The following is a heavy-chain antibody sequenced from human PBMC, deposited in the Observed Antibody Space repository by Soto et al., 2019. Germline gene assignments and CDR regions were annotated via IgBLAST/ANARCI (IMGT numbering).Heavy chain of an antibody. D-gene: IGHD1-1*01. Sequence: QVQLQESGPGLVKPSETLSLTCSVSGDSLNSYYWSWIRQSPGKGLEWLGYIYYSGDTKYNPSLQSSISISVDTTENQFSLRLSSVTAADTAVYFCARDRNKLWKNDAFDIWGQGTMVTVSS. CDR2: IYYSGDT. CDR1: GDSLNSYY. V-gene: IGHV4-59*01. J-gene: IGHJ3*02. CDR3: ARDRNKLWKNDAFDI.